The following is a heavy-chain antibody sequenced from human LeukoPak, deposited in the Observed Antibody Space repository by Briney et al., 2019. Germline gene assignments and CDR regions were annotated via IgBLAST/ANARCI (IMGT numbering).Heavy chain of an antibody. J-gene: IGHJ4*02. V-gene: IGHV4-34*01. CDR2: INHSGST. CDR1: GGSFSGYY. Sequence: SETLSLTCAVYGGSFSGYYWSWIRQPPGKGLEWIGEINHSGSTNYNPSLKSRVTISVDTSKNQFSLKLSSVTAADTAVYYCARGMDSSGWHPFDYWGQGTLVTVSS. D-gene: IGHD6-19*01. CDR3: ARGMDSSGWHPFDY.